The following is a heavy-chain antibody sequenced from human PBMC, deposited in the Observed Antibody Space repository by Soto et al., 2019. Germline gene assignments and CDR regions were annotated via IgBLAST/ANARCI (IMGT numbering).Heavy chain of an antibody. CDR1: GGTFSSYA. V-gene: IGHV1-69*13. CDR2: IIPIFGTA. Sequence: SVKVSCKASGGTFSSYAISWVRQAPGQGLEWMEGIIPIFGTANYAQKFQGRVTITADESTSTAYMELSSLRSEDTAFYYCARAMGMYSGSDYWGQGTLVTVSS. J-gene: IGHJ4*02. CDR3: ARAMGMYSGSDY. D-gene: IGHD5-12*01.